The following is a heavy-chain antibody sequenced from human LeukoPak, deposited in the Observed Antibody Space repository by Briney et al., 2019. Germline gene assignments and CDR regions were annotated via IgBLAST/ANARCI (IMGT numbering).Heavy chain of an antibody. CDR1: GYTFTGYS. V-gene: IGHV1-2*06. J-gene: IGHJ4*02. CDR2: INPNSDNT. Sequence: ASVKVSCKASGYTFTGYSIHWVRQAPGQGLEWMGRINPNSDNTYYAEKFQGRVTMTTDTSISTAYMDLSRLTSDDTAVYYCARDSSNWSAFYSWGQGTLVAVSS. D-gene: IGHD6-13*01. CDR3: ARDSSNWSAFYS.